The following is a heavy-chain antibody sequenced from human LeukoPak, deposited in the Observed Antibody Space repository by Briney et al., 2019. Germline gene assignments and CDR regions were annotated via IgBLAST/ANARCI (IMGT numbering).Heavy chain of an antibody. CDR1: GGSISSYY. CDR3: AASMVRGVIITRKPYLFDY. V-gene: IGHV4-59*01. Sequence: PSETLSLTCTVFGGSISSYYWSWIRQPPGKGLEWIGYIYYSGSTNYNPSLKSRVTISVDTSKNQFSLKLSSVTAADTAVYYCAASMVRGVIITRKPYLFDYRGQGTLVTVSS. D-gene: IGHD3-10*01. CDR2: IYYSGST. J-gene: IGHJ4*02.